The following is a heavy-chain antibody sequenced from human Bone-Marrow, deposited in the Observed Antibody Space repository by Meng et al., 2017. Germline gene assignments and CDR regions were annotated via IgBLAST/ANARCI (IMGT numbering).Heavy chain of an antibody. J-gene: IGHJ6*02. CDR1: GYTFTSYY. CDR2: INPSGGST. Sequence: ASVKVSCKASGYTFTSYYMHWVRQAPGQGLEWMGIINPSGGSTSYAQKFQGRVTMTRDTSTSTAYMELSSLRSEDTAVYYCARESSVVVVVAANDYYYGMDVWGQGTTVTVSS. V-gene: IGHV1-46*01. D-gene: IGHD2-15*01. CDR3: ARESSVVVVVAANDYYYGMDV.